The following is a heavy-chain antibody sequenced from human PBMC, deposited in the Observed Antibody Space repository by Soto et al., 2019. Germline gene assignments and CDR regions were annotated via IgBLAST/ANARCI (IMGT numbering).Heavy chain of an antibody. Sequence: ASVKVSCKVSGYTLTELSMHWVRQAPGKGLEWMGGFDPEDGETIYAQKFQGRVTMTEDTSTDTAYMELSSLRSEDTAVYYCATLAGGLRLQVRVYWFDPWGQGTLVTVSS. CDR1: GYTLTELS. J-gene: IGHJ5*02. D-gene: IGHD5-12*01. CDR3: ATLAGGLRLQVRVYWFDP. V-gene: IGHV1-24*01. CDR2: FDPEDGET.